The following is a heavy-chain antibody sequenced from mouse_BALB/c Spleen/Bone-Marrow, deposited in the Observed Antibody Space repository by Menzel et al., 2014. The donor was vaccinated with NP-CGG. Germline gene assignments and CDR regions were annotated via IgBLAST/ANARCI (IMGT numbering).Heavy chain of an antibody. CDR3: TRSRGNWDDFDY. CDR2: ISSGSRTV. D-gene: IGHD3-3*01. Sequence: EVKLMESGGGLVQPGGSRKLSCAASGFTFSSFGMHWVRQAPEKGLEWVAYISSGSRTVFYADTVEGRFTISRDNPKNTLFLQMTSLRSEDTAMYYCTRSRGNWDDFDYWGQGTTLTVSS. CDR1: GFTFSSFG. V-gene: IGHV5-17*02. J-gene: IGHJ2*01.